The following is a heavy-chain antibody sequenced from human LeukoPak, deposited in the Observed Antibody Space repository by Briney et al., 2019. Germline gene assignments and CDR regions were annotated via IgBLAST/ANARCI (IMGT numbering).Heavy chain of an antibody. J-gene: IGHJ4*02. CDR1: GFTFSSYA. V-gene: IGHV3-23*01. Sequence: GGSLRLSCAASGFTFSSYAMSWVRQAPGKGLEWVSAISGSGGSTYYADSVKGRFTISRDNSKNTLYLQMNSLSAEDTAVYYCAKDNDFWSGYHHYWGQGTLVTVSS. CDR3: AKDNDFWSGYHHY. CDR2: ISGSGGST. D-gene: IGHD3-3*01.